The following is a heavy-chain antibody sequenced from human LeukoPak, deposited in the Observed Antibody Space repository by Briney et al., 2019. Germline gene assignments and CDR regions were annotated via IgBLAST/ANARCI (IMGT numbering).Heavy chain of an antibody. J-gene: IGHJ6*03. CDR2: INSDGSST. V-gene: IGHV3-74*01. Sequence: GGSLRLSCAASGFTFSNYWMHWVRHAPGKGLVWVSRINSDGSSTTYAVSVKGRFTISRDNAKNTVYLQMNSLRAEDTAVYYCARSGVVVYYYYMDVWGKGTTVTVSS. CDR1: GFTFSNYW. D-gene: IGHD2-15*01. CDR3: ARSGVVVYYYYMDV.